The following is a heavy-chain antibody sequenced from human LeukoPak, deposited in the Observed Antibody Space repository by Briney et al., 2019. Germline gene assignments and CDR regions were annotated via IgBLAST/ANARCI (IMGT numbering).Heavy chain of an antibody. V-gene: IGHV3-48*04. Sequence: GGSLRLSCAASRFTFSTYWMSWVRQAPGKGLEWVSYISSSGSTIYYADSVKGRFTISRDNAKNSLYLQMNSLRAEDTAVYYCAELGITMIGGVWGKGTTVTISS. CDR2: ISSSGSTI. D-gene: IGHD3-10*02. J-gene: IGHJ6*04. CDR3: AELGITMIGGV. CDR1: RFTFSTYW.